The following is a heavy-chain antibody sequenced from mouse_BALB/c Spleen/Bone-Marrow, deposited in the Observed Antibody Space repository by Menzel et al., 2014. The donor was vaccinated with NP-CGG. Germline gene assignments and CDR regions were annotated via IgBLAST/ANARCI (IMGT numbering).Heavy chain of an antibody. CDR1: GFDFSRYW. J-gene: IGHJ2*01. V-gene: IGHV4-1*02. D-gene: IGHD2-1*01. CDR2: INPDSSTI. Sequence: EVMLVESGGGLVQPGGSLKLSCAASGFDFSRYWMSWVRRAPGKGLEWIGEINPDSSTINYTPSLKDKFIISRDNAXXTLYLQMSKVRSEDTALYYCARQGYDGKGDYWGQGTTLTVSS. CDR3: ARQGYDGKGDY.